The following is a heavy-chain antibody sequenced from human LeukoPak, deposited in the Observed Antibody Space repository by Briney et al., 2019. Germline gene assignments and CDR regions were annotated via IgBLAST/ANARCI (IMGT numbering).Heavy chain of an antibody. Sequence: PSETLSLTCAVSGGSVSGYYWSWVRQFPGRRLEWIGYIHYSGRTNYNPSLKSRITLSLETSSNQISLELKSVTSADTALYYCVRDSGYNSSWYLIDDDFDIWGQGTMVIVSA. CDR1: GGSVSGYY. J-gene: IGHJ3*02. CDR2: IHYSGRT. CDR3: VRDSGYNSSWYLIDDDFDI. D-gene: IGHD6-13*01. V-gene: IGHV4-59*02.